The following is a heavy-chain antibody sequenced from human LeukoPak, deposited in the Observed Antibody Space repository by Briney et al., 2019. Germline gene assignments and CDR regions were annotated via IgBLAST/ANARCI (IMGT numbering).Heavy chain of an antibody. CDR2: IYPGDSDT. CDR1: GYSFTSYW. Sequence: PGESLKISCKGSGYSFTSYWTGWVRQMPGKGLEWMRIIYPGDSDTRYSPSFQGQVTISADKSISTAYLRWSSLKASDTAMYYCARQVAVAGTSYWYFDLWGRGTLVTVSS. J-gene: IGHJ2*01. D-gene: IGHD6-19*01. CDR3: ARQVAVAGTSYWYFDL. V-gene: IGHV5-51*01.